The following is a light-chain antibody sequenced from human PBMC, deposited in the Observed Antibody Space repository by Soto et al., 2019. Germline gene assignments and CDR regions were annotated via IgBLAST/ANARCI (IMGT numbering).Light chain of an antibody. V-gene: IGLV2-14*01. CDR2: DVS. CDR3: CSDTHSSTSL. Sequence: QSVLAQPASVSGSPGQSITISCTGTSSDVGGYNYVSWYQQHPGKAPKLMIYDVSNRPSGVSNRFSGSKSGNTASLTISGLQAEDEADYYCCSDTHSSTSLCATGTKVA. CDR1: SSDVGGYNY. J-gene: IGLJ1*01.